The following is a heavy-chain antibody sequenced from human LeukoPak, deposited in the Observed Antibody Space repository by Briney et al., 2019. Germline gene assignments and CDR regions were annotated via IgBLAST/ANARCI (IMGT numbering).Heavy chain of an antibody. J-gene: IGHJ4*02. D-gene: IGHD5-18*01. CDR3: ALPFRGYTYGSSGGGADY. Sequence: GASVKVSCTASGYTFTSYYIHWVRQAPGQGLEWMGVINPTGGSTTYAQKFQGRVTVTGDTYTSTVYMELSSLRFEDTAVYYCALPFRGYTYGSSGGGADYWGQGTLVTVSS. CDR2: INPTGGST. CDR1: GYTFTSYY. V-gene: IGHV1-46*01.